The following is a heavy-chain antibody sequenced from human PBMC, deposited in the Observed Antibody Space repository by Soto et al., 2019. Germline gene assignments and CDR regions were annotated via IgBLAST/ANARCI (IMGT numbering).Heavy chain of an antibody. J-gene: IGHJ5*02. CDR1: GGSVSSGSYY. Sequence: KPSETLSLTCTVSGGSVSSGSYYWSWIRQPPGKGLEWIGYIYYSGSTNYNPSLKSRVTISVDTSKNQFSLKLSSVTAADTAVYYCARTIVVVPAATDGNKYNWFDPWGQGTLVTVSS. D-gene: IGHD2-2*01. CDR3: ARTIVVVPAATDGNKYNWFDP. V-gene: IGHV4-61*01. CDR2: IYYSGST.